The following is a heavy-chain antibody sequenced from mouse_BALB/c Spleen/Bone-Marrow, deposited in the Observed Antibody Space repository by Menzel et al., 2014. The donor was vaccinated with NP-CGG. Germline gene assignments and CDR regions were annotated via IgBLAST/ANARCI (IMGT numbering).Heavy chain of an antibody. CDR3: ARANFGNYGVY. D-gene: IGHD2-1*01. J-gene: IGHJ2*01. CDR2: INPSNGRT. CDR1: GYTFTSYW. Sequence: QVQLQQSGAELVKPGASVKLSCKTSGYTFTSYWIHWVKQRPGQGLEWIGEINPSNGRTSYNEKFKSKATLAVDTSSSTAYMQLSSLTSEDSAVDYRARANFGNYGVYWGQGSTLTVSS. V-gene: IGHV1S81*02.